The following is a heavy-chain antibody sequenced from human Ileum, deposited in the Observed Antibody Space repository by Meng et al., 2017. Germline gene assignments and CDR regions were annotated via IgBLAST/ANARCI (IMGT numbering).Heavy chain of an antibody. CDR1: GFTFGSYA. D-gene: IGHD2-15*01. V-gene: IGHV3-23*01. Sequence: GGSLRLSCVASGFTFGSYAMSWVRQAPGKGLEYVSSITSGGDFTYYADPVKGRSTISSDKSKNTLLLQVNNLRSEDTAVYYCAIGGLSLSGGLDTWGQGTLVTVSS. J-gene: IGHJ5*02. CDR3: AIGGLSLSGGLDT. CDR2: ITSGGDFT.